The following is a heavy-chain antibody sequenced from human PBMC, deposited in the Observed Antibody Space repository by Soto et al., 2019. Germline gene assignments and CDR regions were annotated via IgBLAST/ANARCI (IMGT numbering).Heavy chain of an antibody. CDR2: ISYDGSNK. CDR1: GFTFSSYG. CDR3: AIISGVSSIAIYGMDV. V-gene: IGHV3-30*03. Sequence: GGSLRLSCAASGFTFSSYGMHWVRQAPGKGLEWVAVISYDGSNKYYADSVKCRFTSSRDNSKNTLYLQMNSLRAEDTDVYYCAIISGVSSIAIYGMDVWGQGTTVTVSS. J-gene: IGHJ6*02. D-gene: IGHD6-6*01.